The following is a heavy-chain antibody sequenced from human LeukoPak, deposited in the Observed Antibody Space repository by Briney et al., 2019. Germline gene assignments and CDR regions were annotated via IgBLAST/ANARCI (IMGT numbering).Heavy chain of an antibody. CDR3: ARDEWGDAFDI. J-gene: IGHJ3*02. Sequence: PGGSLRLSCAASGFTFSSYSMNWVRQAPGKGVEGVSSISSSSSYIHSADSVSGRFTISRDNAKNSLFLQMNSLRAEDTAVYYCARDEWGDAFDIWGQGTMVTVFS. D-gene: IGHD1-26*01. CDR2: ISSSSSYI. CDR1: GFTFSSYS. V-gene: IGHV3-21*01.